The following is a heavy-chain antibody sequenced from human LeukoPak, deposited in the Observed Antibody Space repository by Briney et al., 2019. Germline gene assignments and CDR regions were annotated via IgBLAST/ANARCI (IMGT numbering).Heavy chain of an antibody. CDR3: AKGHSSGFSAFDI. D-gene: IGHD3-22*01. J-gene: IGHJ3*02. V-gene: IGHV3-30-3*01. Sequence: GGSLRLSCAASGFTFSSYAMHWVRQAPGKGLEWVAVISYDGSNKYYADSVKGRFTISRDNSKNTLYLQMNSLRAEDTAVYYCAKGHSSGFSAFDIWGQGTMVTVSS. CDR2: ISYDGSNK. CDR1: GFTFSSYA.